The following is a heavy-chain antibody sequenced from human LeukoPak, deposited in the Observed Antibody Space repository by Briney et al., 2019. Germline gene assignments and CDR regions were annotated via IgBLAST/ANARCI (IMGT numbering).Heavy chain of an antibody. CDR1: GFTFDDSA. V-gene: IGHV3-9*01. J-gene: IGHJ4*02. CDR2: ISWNSGSI. D-gene: IGHD3-16*02. CDR3: AKGTNDYVWGSYRLTPYYFDY. Sequence: PGGSLRLSCAASGFTFDDSAMHWVRQAPGKGLEWVSGISWNSGSIGYADSVKGRFTISRDNAKNSLYLQMNSLRAEDTALYYCAKGTNDYVWGSYRLTPYYFDYWGQGTLVTVSS.